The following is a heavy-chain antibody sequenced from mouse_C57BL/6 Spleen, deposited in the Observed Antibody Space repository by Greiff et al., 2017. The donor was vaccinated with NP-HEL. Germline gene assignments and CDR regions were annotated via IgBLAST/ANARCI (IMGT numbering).Heavy chain of an antibody. CDR2: IYPSDSET. Sequence: VQLQQPVAELVRPGSSVKLSCKASGYTFTSYWMAWVKQRPGQGLEWIGNIYPSDSETHYNQKFKDKATLTVDKSSSTAYMQLSSLTSEDSAVYYCARQLRLRYAMDYWGQGTSVTVSS. D-gene: IGHD3-2*02. CDR1: GYTFTSYW. CDR3: ARQLRLRYAMDY. J-gene: IGHJ4*01. V-gene: IGHV1-61*01.